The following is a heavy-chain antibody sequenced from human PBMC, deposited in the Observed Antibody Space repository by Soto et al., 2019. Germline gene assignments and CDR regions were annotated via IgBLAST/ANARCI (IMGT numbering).Heavy chain of an antibody. CDR1: GFSVSNNY. CDR3: ARGFYNAGPTGSFDY. CDR2: IYSGGST. J-gene: IGHJ4*02. Sequence: EVQLVETGGRLIQSGGPLRLSCAASGFSVSNNYMSWVRQAPGKGLEWVSIIYSGGSTYYAHSVKGRFTISRDDSKNTLYLQMNSLRAEDTAIYYCARGFYNAGPTGSFDYWGQGTLVTVSS. V-gene: IGHV3-53*02. D-gene: IGHD3-10*01.